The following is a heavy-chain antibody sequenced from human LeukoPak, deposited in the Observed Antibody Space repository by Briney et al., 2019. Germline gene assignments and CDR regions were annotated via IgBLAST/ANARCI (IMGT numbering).Heavy chain of an antibody. V-gene: IGHV4-30-2*01. CDR1: GGSISSGGYS. J-gene: IGHJ4*02. Sequence: SETLSLTCAVSGGSISSGGYSWSWIRQPPGKGLEWIGYIYHSGSTYYNPSLKSRVTISVDRSKNQFSLKLSSVTAADTAVYYCARGRLGGYDSYYFDYWGQGTLVTVSS. CDR3: ARGRLGGYDSYYFDY. CDR2: IYHSGST. D-gene: IGHD3-16*01.